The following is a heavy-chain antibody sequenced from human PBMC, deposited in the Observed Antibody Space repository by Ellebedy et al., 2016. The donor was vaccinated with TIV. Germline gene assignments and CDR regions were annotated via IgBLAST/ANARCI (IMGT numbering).Heavy chain of an antibody. CDR3: GLDYYYHSMDV. D-gene: IGHD3-10*01. J-gene: IGHJ6*02. Sequence: AASVKVSCKASGGTLSNFAITWVRQAPGQGLEWMGGIIPGFSTSYYAPKLQGRVTITMDQSTITSYMDLSSLESEDTAVYYFGLDYYYHSMDVWGQGTTVTVSS. CDR1: GGTLSNFA. CDR2: IIPGFSTS. V-gene: IGHV1-69*05.